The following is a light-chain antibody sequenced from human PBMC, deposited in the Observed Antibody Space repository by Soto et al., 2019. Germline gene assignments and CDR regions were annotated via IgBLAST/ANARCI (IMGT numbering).Light chain of an antibody. CDR1: QTVFKSSNNRNY. CDR2: WAS. J-gene: IGKJ4*01. CDR3: QQYLDTILT. V-gene: IGKV4-1*01. Sequence: DIVMTQSPDSLAPSVGERATINCKSSQTVFKSSNNRNYLAWYQQKPGQPPKLLMYWASTRESGVPDRFSGRGSGTDFTLTISDLRAEDVAVYYCQQYLDTILTFGGGTKVDIK.